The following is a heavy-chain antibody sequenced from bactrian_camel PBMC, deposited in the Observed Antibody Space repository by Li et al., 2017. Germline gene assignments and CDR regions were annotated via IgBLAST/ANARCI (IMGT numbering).Heavy chain of an antibody. CDR1: APGYIYARFC. CDR2: SNSFDIP. J-gene: IGHJ4*01. V-gene: IGHV3S67*01. Sequence: QVESGGGPVQPGGSLRLSCVASAPGYIYARFCMGWFRLAPGKEREGVATSNSFDIPYYAASVQGRYTISRGSAENTLTLEMRSLKLEDTAMYFCAADFYNLQLARSYTYWGQGTQVTVS. CDR3: AADFYNLQLARSYTY. D-gene: IGHD7*01.